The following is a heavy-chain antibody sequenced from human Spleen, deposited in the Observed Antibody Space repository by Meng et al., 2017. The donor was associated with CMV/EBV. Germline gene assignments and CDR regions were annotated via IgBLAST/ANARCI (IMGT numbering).Heavy chain of an antibody. CDR3: ARYQLLYRRGMDV. Sequence: TLSLTCAVYGGSFSGYYWSWIRQPPGKGLEWIGEINHSGSTNYNPSLKSRVTISVDTSKNQFSLKLSSVTAADTAVYYCARYQLLYRRGMDVWGQGTTVTVSS. CDR1: GGSFSGYY. V-gene: IGHV4-34*01. D-gene: IGHD2-2*02. CDR2: INHSGST. J-gene: IGHJ6*02.